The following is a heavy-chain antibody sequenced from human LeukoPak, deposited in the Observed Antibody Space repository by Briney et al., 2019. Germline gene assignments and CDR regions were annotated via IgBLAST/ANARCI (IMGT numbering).Heavy chain of an antibody. Sequence: PGGSLRLSCAASGFTFSSYAMHWVRQAPGKGLEWVAVISYDGSDKYYADSVKGRFTISRDNSKNTLYLQMNGLRAEDTAVYYCATVMTTVVHWGQGTLVTVSS. V-gene: IGHV3-30-3*01. J-gene: IGHJ4*02. CDR2: ISYDGSDK. CDR3: ATVMTTVVH. D-gene: IGHD4-23*01. CDR1: GFTFSSYA.